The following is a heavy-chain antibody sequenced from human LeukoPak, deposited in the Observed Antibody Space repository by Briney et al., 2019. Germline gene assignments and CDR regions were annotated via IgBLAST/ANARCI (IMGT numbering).Heavy chain of an antibody. CDR2: ISAYNGNT. CDR3: ARGPLSLVNYYMDV. Sequence: ASVKVSCKASGYTFTSYGISWVRQAPGQGLEWMGWISAYNGNTNYAQKLQGRVTMTTDTSTSTAYMELSSLRSEDTAVYYCARGPLSLVNYYMDVWGKGTTVTISS. CDR1: GYTFTSYG. J-gene: IGHJ6*03. V-gene: IGHV1-18*01. D-gene: IGHD2-2*01.